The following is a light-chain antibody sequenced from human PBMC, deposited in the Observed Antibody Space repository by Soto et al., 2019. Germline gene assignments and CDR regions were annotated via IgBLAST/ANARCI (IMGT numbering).Light chain of an antibody. CDR2: VVS. Sequence: DIQMTQSPSSLSTSIQDRITVTCRASQGITKDLAWKSLMLVVSTLQSGVPSQISGSGSGTDFTLTINSLQPEDFATYYCQQYNGYPLLSFGGGTKVEVK. CDR3: QQYNGYPLLS. V-gene: IGKV1-16*02. CDR1: QGITKD. J-gene: IGKJ4*01.